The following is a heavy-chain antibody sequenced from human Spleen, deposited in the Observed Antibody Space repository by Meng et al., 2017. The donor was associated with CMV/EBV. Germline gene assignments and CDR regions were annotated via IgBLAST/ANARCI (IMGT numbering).Heavy chain of an antibody. V-gene: IGHV4-30-4*08. CDR3: ARDSINKYYGSGSYYNADWFDP. CDR2: IYYSGST. D-gene: IGHD3-10*01. CDR1: GGSISSGDYY. J-gene: IGHJ5*02. Sequence: HVQMQGSGPGLVQPSQTLSLTCTVSGGSISSGDYYWSWIRQPPGKGLEWIGYIYYSGSTYYNPSLKSRVTISVDTSKNQFSLKLSSVTAADTAVYYCARDSINKYYGSGSYYNADWFDPWGQGTLVTVSS.